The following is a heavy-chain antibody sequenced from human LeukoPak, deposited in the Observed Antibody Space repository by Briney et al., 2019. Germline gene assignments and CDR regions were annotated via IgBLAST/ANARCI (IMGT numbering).Heavy chain of an antibody. J-gene: IGHJ3*02. CDR1: GGTFSSYA. Sequence: ASVKVSCKASGGTFSSYAISWLRQATGQGLEWMGWMIPNSGNTGYAQKFQGRVTMTRNTSISTAYMELSSLRSEDTAVYYCARGRVDIVVVVAATDAFDIWGQGTMVTVSS. D-gene: IGHD2-15*01. CDR3: ARGRVDIVVVVAATDAFDI. V-gene: IGHV1-8*02. CDR2: MIPNSGNT.